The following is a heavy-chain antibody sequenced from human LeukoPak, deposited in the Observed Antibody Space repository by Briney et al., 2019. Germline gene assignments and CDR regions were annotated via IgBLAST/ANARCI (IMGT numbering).Heavy chain of an antibody. CDR3: ARSSSWRYSSSSLGN. J-gene: IGHJ4*02. CDR1: GGTFSSYA. D-gene: IGHD6-6*01. CDR2: IIPILGIA. Sequence: ASVTVSYKASGGTFSSYAISWVRQAPGQGLEWMGRIIPILGIANYAQKFQGRVTITADKSTSTAYMELSSLRSEDTAVYYYARSSSWRYSSSSLGNWGQGTLVTVSS. V-gene: IGHV1-69*04.